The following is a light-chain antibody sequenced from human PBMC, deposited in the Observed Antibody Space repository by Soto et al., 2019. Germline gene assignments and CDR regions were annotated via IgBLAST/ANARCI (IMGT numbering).Light chain of an antibody. CDR2: GNS. J-gene: IGLJ1*01. CDR3: QSYDSSLSGSNV. CDR1: NSNLGAGYD. Sequence: QAVVTQPPSVSGAPGQRVTISCTGNNSNLGAGYDVHWYQQLPGAAPKLVIFGNSNRPSGVPDRFSGSKSGTSASLAITGLQAEDEADYYCQSYDSSLSGSNVFGTGTKVTVL. V-gene: IGLV1-40*01.